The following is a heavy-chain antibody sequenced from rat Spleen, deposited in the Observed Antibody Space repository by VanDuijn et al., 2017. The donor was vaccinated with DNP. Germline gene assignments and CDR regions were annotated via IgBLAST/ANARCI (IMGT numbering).Heavy chain of an antibody. Sequence: EVQLVESGGGLVQPGRSLKLSCAASGFTFSDYYMTWVRQAPKKGLESVASISYEGSITYYGDSVKGRFTISRDNAKSTLYLQMNSLRSEDTATYHCRRHSGSDTPFAFWGQGVMVTVSS. V-gene: IGHV5-22*01. CDR3: RRHSGSDTPFAF. D-gene: IGHD1-3*01. J-gene: IGHJ2*01. CDR2: ISYEGSIT. CDR1: GFTFSDYY.